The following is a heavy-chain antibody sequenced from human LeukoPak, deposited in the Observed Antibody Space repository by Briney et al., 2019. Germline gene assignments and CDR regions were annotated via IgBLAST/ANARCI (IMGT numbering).Heavy chain of an antibody. CDR1: GSTFDDYA. D-gene: IGHD6-19*01. CDR3: AKDMYPEYSSGWLPTDAFDI. Sequence: GGSLRLSCAASGSTFDDYAMHWVRQAPGKGLEWVSLISGDGGSTYYADSVKGRFTISRDNSKNSLYLQMNSLRTEDTALYYCAKDMYPEYSSGWLPTDAFDIWGQGTMVTVSS. V-gene: IGHV3-43*02. CDR2: ISGDGGST. J-gene: IGHJ3*02.